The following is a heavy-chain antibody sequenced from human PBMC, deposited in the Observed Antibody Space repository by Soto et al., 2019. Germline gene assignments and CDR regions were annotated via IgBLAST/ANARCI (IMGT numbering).Heavy chain of an antibody. D-gene: IGHD2-2*01. J-gene: IGHJ6*02. Sequence: SVKVSCTASVGTISSYAISWVRQENGQGLEWMGGIIPIFGTANYAQKFQGRVTITADESTSTAYMELSSLRSEDTAVYYCARDKPSTSWRDGMDVWGQGTTVTVSS. CDR2: IIPIFGTA. CDR3: ARDKPSTSWRDGMDV. CDR1: VGTISSYA. V-gene: IGHV1-69*13.